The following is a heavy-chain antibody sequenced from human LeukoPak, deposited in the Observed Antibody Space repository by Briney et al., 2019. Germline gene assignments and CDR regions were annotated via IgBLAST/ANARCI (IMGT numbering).Heavy chain of an antibody. CDR3: AREPNYHGSGTGWFDP. CDR2: FYYSGST. CDR1: GGSISRGGYS. J-gene: IGHJ5*02. Sequence: PSETMSLTCAVSGGSISRGGYSWSWIRQPPGKGLEWIGYFYYSGSTHYNPTLKSRVTIAVDTSKTHLSLKLSSVTAAVTAVYYCAREPNYHGSGTGWFDPWGQGTLVTVSS. D-gene: IGHD3-10*01. V-gene: IGHV4-30-4*07.